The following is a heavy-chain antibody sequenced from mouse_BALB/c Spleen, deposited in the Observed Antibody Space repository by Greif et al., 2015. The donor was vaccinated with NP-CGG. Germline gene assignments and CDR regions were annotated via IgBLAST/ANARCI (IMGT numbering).Heavy chain of an antibody. Sequence: EVQGVESGGGLVQPGGSRKLSCAASGFTFSSFGMHWVRQAPEKGLGWVAYISSGSSTIYYADTVKGRFTISRDNPKNTLFLQMTSLRSEDTAMYYCARVYDGYYDWFAYWGQGTLVTVPA. CDR2: ISSGSSTI. D-gene: IGHD2-3*01. CDR3: ARVYDGYYDWFAY. V-gene: IGHV5-17*02. J-gene: IGHJ3*01. CDR1: GFTFSSFG.